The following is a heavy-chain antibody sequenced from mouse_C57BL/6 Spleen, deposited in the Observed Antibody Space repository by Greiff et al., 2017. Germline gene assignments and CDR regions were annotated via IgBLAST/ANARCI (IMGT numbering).Heavy chain of an antibody. CDR1: EYEFPSHD. CDR2: INSDGGST. D-gene: IGHD4-1*01. Sequence: EVNVVESGGGLVQPGESLKLSCESNEYEFPSHDMSWVRTTPEKRLELVAAINSDGGSTYYPDTMERRFIISRDNTKKTLYLQMSSLRSEDTALYYCARHKLGHYAMDYWGQGTSVTVSS. CDR3: ARHKLGHYAMDY. J-gene: IGHJ4*01. V-gene: IGHV5-2*01.